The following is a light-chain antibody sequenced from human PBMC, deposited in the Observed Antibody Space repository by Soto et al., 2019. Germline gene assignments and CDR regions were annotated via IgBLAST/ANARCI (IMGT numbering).Light chain of an antibody. CDR2: DDS. V-gene: IGLV3-21*02. CDR1: NIGSNT. CDR3: AAWDDSLSGWV. Sequence: SYELTQPPSVSVAPGQTARITCGGNNIGSNTVHWYQQRPGQAPVLVVYDDSDRPSGIPDRFSGSKSGTSASLAISGLPSEDEADYYCAAWDDSLSGWVFGGGTKLTVL. J-gene: IGLJ3*02.